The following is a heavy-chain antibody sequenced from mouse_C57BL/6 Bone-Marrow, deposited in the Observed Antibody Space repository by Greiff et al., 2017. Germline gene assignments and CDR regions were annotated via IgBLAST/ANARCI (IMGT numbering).Heavy chain of an antibody. J-gene: IGHJ4*01. Sequence: VQLQQSGAELVRPGASVKLSCTASGFNIKDDYMHWVKQRPEQGLEWIGWIDPENGDTEYASKFQGKATITADTSSNTAYLQLSSLTSEDTACYYCTTGGSNFSMDYWGQGTSVTVSS. CDR1: GFNIKDDY. V-gene: IGHV14-4*01. D-gene: IGHD2-5*01. CDR2: IDPENGDT. CDR3: TTGGSNFSMDY.